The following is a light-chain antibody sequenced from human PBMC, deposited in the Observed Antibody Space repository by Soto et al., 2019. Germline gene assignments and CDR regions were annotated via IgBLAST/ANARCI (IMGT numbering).Light chain of an antibody. CDR2: YDD. J-gene: IGLJ1*01. Sequence: QSVLTHPPSVSEAARQRVTISCSGSSSNIGNNAVNWYQQPPGKAPKLLIYYDDLLPSGVSDRFSGSSCVTSASRAITGIQSEEEADYCGAAWDDSLNGYVFGTGTKV. V-gene: IGLV1-36*01. CDR1: SSNIGNNA. CDR3: AAWDDSLNGYV.